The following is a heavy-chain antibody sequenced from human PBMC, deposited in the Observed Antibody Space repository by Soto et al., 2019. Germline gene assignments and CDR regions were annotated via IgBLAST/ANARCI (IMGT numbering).Heavy chain of an antibody. J-gene: IGHJ4*02. CDR2: ISAYNGNT. V-gene: IGHV1-18*01. CDR3: AREPPPVDY. CDR1: GYTFASYA. Sequence: QVKLVQSGAEVKKPGASVKVSCKASGYTFASYAISWMRQAPGQGLEWMGWISAYNGNTNYAQKLQGRVTMTTDTSTRTGYMERRSLRSVVTAGYCCAREPPPVDYWGQGTLVTVSS.